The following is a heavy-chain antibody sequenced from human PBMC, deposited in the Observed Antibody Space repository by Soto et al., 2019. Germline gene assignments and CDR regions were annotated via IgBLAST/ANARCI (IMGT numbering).Heavy chain of an antibody. D-gene: IGHD2-2*01. CDR2: INPDSDNT. CDR1: GYTFTNYD. V-gene: IGHV1-8*01. Sequence: QVQLVQSGAEVKKPGASVKVSCETSGYTFTNYDINWVRQAAGQGLEWMGWINPDSDNTGYAQKFQSRITMTRDTSRSTAYMDLNSLRSEDTAVYYRARGRRYCTTTSCLPPALFPYGIDVWGQGTTVTVSS. CDR3: ARGRRYCTTTSCLPPALFPYGIDV. J-gene: IGHJ6*02.